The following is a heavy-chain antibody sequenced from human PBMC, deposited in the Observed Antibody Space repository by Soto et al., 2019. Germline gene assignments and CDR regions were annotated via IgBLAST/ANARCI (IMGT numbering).Heavy chain of an antibody. V-gene: IGHV1-8*01. D-gene: IGHD3-22*01. CDR1: GYTFSNYD. CDR2: VNPNNGDT. CDR3: AKVSRKVSAIDFAY. J-gene: IGHJ4*02. Sequence: QVQLVQSGAELKKPGASVKVSCKASGYTFSNYDMNWVRQATGQGPEWIGWVNPNNGDTGYAQKSQGRVTLTTDISTTTAYMGLTSLRSEDTAIYYCAKVSRKVSAIDFAYWGQGTLITVSS.